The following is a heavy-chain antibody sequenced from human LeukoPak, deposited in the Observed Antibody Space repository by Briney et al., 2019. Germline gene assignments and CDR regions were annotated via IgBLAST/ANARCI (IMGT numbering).Heavy chain of an antibody. CDR3: ARGSTYCESSGQVPFDY. CDR2: ISGSSGII. D-gene: IGHD3-22*01. Sequence: GGSLRLSCAASGFTFNTYTMNWVRQAPGKGLEWVSYISGSSGIIDYADSVRGRFTISRDNAKNSLYLQMNSLRAEDTAVYYCARGSTYCESSGQVPFDYWGQGTLVTVSS. J-gene: IGHJ4*02. CDR1: GFTFNTYT. V-gene: IGHV3-48*01.